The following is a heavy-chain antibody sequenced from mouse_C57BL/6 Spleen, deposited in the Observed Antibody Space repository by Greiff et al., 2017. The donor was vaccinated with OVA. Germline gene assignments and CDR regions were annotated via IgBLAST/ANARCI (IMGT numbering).Heavy chain of an antibody. D-gene: IGHD2-5*01. V-gene: IGHV5-16*01. J-gene: IGHJ2*01. Sequence: EVHLVESEGGLVQPGSSMKLSCTASGFTFSDYYMAWVRQVPEKGLEWVANINYDGSSTYYLDSLKSRFIISRDNAKNILYLQMSSLKSEDTATYYCARAYSNYVYYFDYWGQGTTLTVSS. CDR2: INYDGSST. CDR3: ARAYSNYVYYFDY. CDR1: GFTFSDYY.